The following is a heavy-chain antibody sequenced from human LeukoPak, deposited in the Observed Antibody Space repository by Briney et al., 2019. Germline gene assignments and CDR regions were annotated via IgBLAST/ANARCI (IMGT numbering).Heavy chain of an antibody. D-gene: IGHD5-18*01. Sequence: SETLSLTCTVSGGSISSGSYYWSWTRQPAGKGLEWIGRIYTSGSTNYNPSLKSRVTISVDTSKNQFSLKLSSVTAADTAVYYCARGQQLWPIHYFDYWGQGTLVTVSS. CDR2: IYTSGST. CDR3: ARGQQLWPIHYFDY. V-gene: IGHV4-61*02. CDR1: GGSISSGSYY. J-gene: IGHJ4*02.